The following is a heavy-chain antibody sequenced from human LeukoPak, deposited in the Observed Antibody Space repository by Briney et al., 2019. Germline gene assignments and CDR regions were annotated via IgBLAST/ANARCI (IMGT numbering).Heavy chain of an antibody. CDR1: GGSISSYY. CDR2: IYYSGST. Sequence: PSETLSLTCTVSGGSISSYYWSWIRQPPGKGLEWIGYIYYSGSTNYNPSLKSRVTISVYTSKNQFSLKLSSVTAADTAVYYCARDRTGRFDYWGQGTLVTVSS. CDR3: ARDRTGRFDY. V-gene: IGHV4-59*01. J-gene: IGHJ4*02.